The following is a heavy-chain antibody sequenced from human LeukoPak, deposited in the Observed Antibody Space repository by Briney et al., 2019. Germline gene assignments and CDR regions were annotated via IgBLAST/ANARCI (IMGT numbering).Heavy chain of an antibody. J-gene: IGHJ4*02. Sequence: GESLKISCQVSGYDFAGYWIAWVRRMPGKGLEWMGIIYPGDSHTTYSPSFQGRVTISADKSLATAFLQWSSLKASDTAMYYCARVGAHPDYWGQGTLVTVSS. D-gene: IGHD1-26*01. CDR3: ARVGAHPDY. CDR2: IYPGDSHT. V-gene: IGHV5-51*01. CDR1: GYDFAGYW.